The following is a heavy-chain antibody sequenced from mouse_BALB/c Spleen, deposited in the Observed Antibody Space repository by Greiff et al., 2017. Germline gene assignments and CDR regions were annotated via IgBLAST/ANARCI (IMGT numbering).Heavy chain of an antibody. V-gene: IGHV10-1*02. D-gene: IGHD1-1*01. J-gene: IGHJ4*01. CDR2: IRSKSNNYAT. CDR1: GFTFNTYA. CDR3: VRQAYYGSSPTYAMAC. Sequence: EVMLVESGGGLVQPKGSLKLSCAASGFTFNTYAMNWVRQAPGKGLEWVARIRSKSNNYATYYADSVKDRFTISRDDSQSILYLQMNNLKTEDTAMYYCVRQAYYGSSPTYAMACWGQGTSVTVTS.